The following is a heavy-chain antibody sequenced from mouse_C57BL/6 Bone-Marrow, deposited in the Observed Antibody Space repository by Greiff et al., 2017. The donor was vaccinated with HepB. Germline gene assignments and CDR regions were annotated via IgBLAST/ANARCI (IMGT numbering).Heavy chain of an antibody. J-gene: IGHJ3*01. Sequence: QVQLQQSGPELVKPGASVKISCKASGYAFSSSWMNWVKQRPGKGLEWIGRIYPGDGDTNYNGKFKGKATLTADKASSTAYMQLRSLTSEDSAVYFCARGGYDGFAYWGQGTLVTVSA. D-gene: IGHD2-14*01. CDR1: GYAFSSSW. CDR2: IYPGDGDT. V-gene: IGHV1-82*01. CDR3: ARGGYDGFAY.